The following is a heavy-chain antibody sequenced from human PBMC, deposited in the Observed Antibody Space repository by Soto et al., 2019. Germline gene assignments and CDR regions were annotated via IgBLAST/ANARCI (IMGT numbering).Heavy chain of an antibody. J-gene: IGHJ4*02. Sequence: EVQLLESGGGLVQPGGSLRLSCAASGFTFSSYAMSWVRQAPGKGLEWVSAISGSGGSTYYADSVKGRFTISRDNSKNTLYLQMNSLRAEDTAVYYCAKKGGYCSSTSCTNFHYWGQGTLVTVSS. CDR1: GFTFSSYA. CDR3: AKKGGYCSSTSCTNFHY. V-gene: IGHV3-23*01. CDR2: ISGSGGST. D-gene: IGHD2-2*01.